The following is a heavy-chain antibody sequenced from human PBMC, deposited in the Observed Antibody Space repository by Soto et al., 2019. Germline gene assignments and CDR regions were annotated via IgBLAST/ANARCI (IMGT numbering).Heavy chain of an antibody. Sequence: EVQLAESGGGMVQPGGSLRLSCVASGFTFSSYDMHWVRQAPGKGLEYVSSISSNGGTTYYGKSGKGRFTISRDNSKNTLYLQMGSLRAEDMAVYYCVRRVSGNYDYWGQGTLVTVSS. D-gene: IGHD1-7*01. CDR3: VRRVSGNYDY. CDR1: GFTFSSYD. J-gene: IGHJ4*02. V-gene: IGHV3-64*01. CDR2: ISSNGGTT.